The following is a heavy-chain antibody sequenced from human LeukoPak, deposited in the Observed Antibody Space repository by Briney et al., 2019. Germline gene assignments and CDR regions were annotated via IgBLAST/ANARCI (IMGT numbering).Heavy chain of an antibody. D-gene: IGHD2-2*01. CDR3: ARDGWKYCSSTSCPHFDY. CDR1: GGSISSYY. CDR2: IYTSGST. Sequence: NPSETLSLTCTVSGGSISSYYWSWIRQPAGKGLEWIGRIYTSGSTNYNPSLKSRVTISVDKSKNQFSLKLSSVTAADTAVYYCARDGWKYCSSTSCPHFDYWGQGTLVTVSS. V-gene: IGHV4-4*07. J-gene: IGHJ4*02.